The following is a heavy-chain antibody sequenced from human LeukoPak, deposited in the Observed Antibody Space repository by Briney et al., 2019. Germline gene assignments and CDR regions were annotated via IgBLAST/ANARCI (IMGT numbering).Heavy chain of an antibody. J-gene: IGHJ5*02. CDR1: GFTISSYV. Sequence: GGSLRLSCAASGFTISSYVMSWVRQAPGEGLEWVSSISAGGTSTYCADSVKGRFTISRDNSKNMLYLHMTSLSDEDTAIYYCAKGGKFYGSGSPVNNWFAHWGQGPLVTVSS. CDR3: AKGGKFYGSGSPVNNWFAH. V-gene: IGHV3-23*01. CDR2: ISAGGTST. D-gene: IGHD3-10*01.